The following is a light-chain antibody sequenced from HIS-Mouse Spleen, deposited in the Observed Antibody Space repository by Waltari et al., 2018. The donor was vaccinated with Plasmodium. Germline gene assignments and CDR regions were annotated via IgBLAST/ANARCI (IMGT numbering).Light chain of an antibody. Sequence: QSALTQPRSVSGSPGQSVTISCTGTSRDVGGYNSLPWYQQHPGNAPKLMIYDVSQRPSGVPDRFSGSKSGNTASLTISGLQAEDEADYYCCSYAGSYTYVFGTGTKVTVL. CDR3: CSYAGSYTYV. CDR2: DVS. J-gene: IGLJ1*01. CDR1: SRDVGGYNS. V-gene: IGLV2-11*01.